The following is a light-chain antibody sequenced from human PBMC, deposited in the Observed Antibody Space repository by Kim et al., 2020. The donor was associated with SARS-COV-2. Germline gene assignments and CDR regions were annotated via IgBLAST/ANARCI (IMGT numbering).Light chain of an antibody. Sequence: GQSLTISCTGTSSDVGAYDHVSWYQRHPGKAPKLMIYDVSMRPSGVSYRFSGSKAGNTASLTISGLQAEDEAEYYCCSFTTTAAWVFGGGTQLTVL. V-gene: IGLV2-14*03. CDR3: CSFTTTAAWV. CDR1: SSDVGAYDH. CDR2: DVS. J-gene: IGLJ3*02.